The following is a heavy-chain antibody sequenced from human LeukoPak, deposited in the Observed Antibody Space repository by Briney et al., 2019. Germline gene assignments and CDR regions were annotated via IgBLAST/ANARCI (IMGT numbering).Heavy chain of an antibody. D-gene: IGHD4-17*01. CDR1: GGSISSGGYY. CDR3: AVGDFGDYEYFQH. J-gene: IGHJ1*01. CDR2: IYCSGST. Sequence: SETLSLTCTVSGGSISSGGYYWSWIRQHPGKGLEWIGYIYCSGSTYYNPSLKSRVTISVDTSKNQFSLKLSSVTAADTAVYYCAVGDFGDYEYFQHWGQGTLVTVSS. V-gene: IGHV4-31*03.